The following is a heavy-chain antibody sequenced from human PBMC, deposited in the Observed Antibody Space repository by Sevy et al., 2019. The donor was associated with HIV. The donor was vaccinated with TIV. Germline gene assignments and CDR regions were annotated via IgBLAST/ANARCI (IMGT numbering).Heavy chain of an antibody. CDR3: ARVGIFEGSESHFRFIDY. CDR1: GFTFSTYW. D-gene: IGHD3-10*01. CDR2: INQDGSKK. J-gene: IGHJ4*02. Sequence: GGSLRLSCAASGFTFSTYWMTWVRQAPGKGLEWVANINQDGSKKNYVDSMKGRFTISRDNAKNSLYVQMNSLRAEDPAVYYCARVGIFEGSESHFRFIDYWGQGILVTVSS. V-gene: IGHV3-7*01.